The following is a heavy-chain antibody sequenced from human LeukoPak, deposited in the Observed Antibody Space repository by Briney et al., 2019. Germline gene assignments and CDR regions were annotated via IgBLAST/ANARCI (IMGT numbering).Heavy chain of an antibody. CDR1: GGSVSSGSYY. CDR3: ARDKGYCSSTSCYGLDY. V-gene: IGHV4-61*01. J-gene: IGHJ4*02. Sequence: PSETLSLTCTVSGGSVSSGSYYWSWIRQPPGKGLEWIGYIYYSGSTNYNPSLKSRVTISLDPSKNQFSLKLSSVTAADTAVYYCARDKGYCSSTSCYGLDYWGQGTLVTVSS. CDR2: IYYSGST. D-gene: IGHD2-2*01.